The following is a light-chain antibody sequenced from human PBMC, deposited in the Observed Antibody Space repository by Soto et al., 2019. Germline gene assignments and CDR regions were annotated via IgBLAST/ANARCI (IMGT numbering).Light chain of an antibody. CDR3: QQYGSSPLT. Sequence: EIVLTNSPGTLSLSPGERATLSCRASQSVSSSYLAWYQQKHGQAPRPLIYGASSRATGIPDRFSGSVSGTDFTLTISRLEPEDFAVYYCQQYGSSPLTFGGGTKVDIK. CDR1: QSVSSSY. CDR2: GAS. J-gene: IGKJ4*01. V-gene: IGKV3-20*01.